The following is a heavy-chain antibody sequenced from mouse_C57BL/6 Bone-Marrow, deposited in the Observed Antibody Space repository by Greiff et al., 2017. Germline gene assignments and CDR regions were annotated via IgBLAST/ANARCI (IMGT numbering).Heavy chain of an antibody. J-gene: IGHJ2*01. CDR1: GYTFTDYY. V-gene: IGHV1-19*01. CDR3: ARYGNLRAGTLYFDY. D-gene: IGHD2-1*01. CDR2: INPYNGGT. Sequence: EVKLQQSGPVLVKPGASVKMSCKASGYTFTDYYMNWVKQSHGKSLEWIGVINPYNGGTSYNQKVKGKATLTVDKSSSTDYMELNSLTSEDSAVYYCARYGNLRAGTLYFDYWGQGTTLTVSS.